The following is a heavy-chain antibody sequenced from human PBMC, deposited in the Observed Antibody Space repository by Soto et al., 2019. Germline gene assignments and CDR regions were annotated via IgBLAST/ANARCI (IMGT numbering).Heavy chain of an antibody. CDR2: IYYSGST. D-gene: IGHD6-13*01. V-gene: IGHV4-31*03. J-gene: IGHJ4*02. Sequence: QVQLQESGPGLVKPSQTLSLTCTVSGGSISSGGYYWSWIRQHPGKGLEWIGYIYYSGSTYYNPSLQRRVTIPVDTSKTQFSLKLSSVTAADTAVYYGARSFGVAAAGPFDYWGQGTLVTVSS. CDR3: ARSFGVAAAGPFDY. CDR1: GGSISSGGYY.